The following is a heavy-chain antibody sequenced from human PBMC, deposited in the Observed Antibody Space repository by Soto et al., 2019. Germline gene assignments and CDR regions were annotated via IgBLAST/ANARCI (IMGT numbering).Heavy chain of an antibody. CDR2: INAGNGNT. CDR1: GYTFTSYA. CDR3: ARVSKRVAVAGPSPTPLDY. V-gene: IGHV1-3*01. Sequence: GASVKVSCKASGYTFTSYAMHWVRQAPGQRLEWMGWINAGNGNTKYSQKFQGRVTITRDTSASTAYMELSSLRSEDTAVYYCARVSKRVAVAGPSPTPLDYWGQGTLVTVSS. J-gene: IGHJ4*02. D-gene: IGHD6-19*01.